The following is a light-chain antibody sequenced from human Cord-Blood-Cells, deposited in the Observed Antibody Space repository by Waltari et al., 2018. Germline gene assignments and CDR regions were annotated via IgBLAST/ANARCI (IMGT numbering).Light chain of an antibody. J-gene: IGLJ3*02. CDR3: CSYAGSYTWV. Sequence: QSALTQPRSVSGSPGQSVTISCTGTSSDVGGYNYVSWYQQHPGKAPKLMIYDVSKRPSGVPVRFPGSKSGNTASLTISGLQAEDEADYYCCSYAGSYTWVFGGGTKLTVL. CDR2: DVS. CDR1: SSDVGGYNY. V-gene: IGLV2-11*01.